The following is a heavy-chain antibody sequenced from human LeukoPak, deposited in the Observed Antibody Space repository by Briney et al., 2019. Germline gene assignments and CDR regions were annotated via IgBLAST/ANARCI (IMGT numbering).Heavy chain of an antibody. Sequence: SETLSLTCAVYGGSFSGYYWSWIRQPPGKGLEWIGEINHSGSTNYNPSLKSRVTISVDTSKNQFSLKLSSVTAADTAVYYCARGPKGSSAQLYCFDYWGQGTLVTVSS. J-gene: IGHJ4*02. V-gene: IGHV4-34*01. CDR3: ARGPKGSSAQLYCFDY. CDR1: GGSFSGYY. CDR2: INHSGST. D-gene: IGHD6-6*01.